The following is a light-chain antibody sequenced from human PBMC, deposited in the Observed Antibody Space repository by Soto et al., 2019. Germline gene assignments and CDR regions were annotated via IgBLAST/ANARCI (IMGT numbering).Light chain of an antibody. CDR2: LGS. CDR1: QSLLHSXGXYX. Sequence: DIVMTQSPLSLPVTPGEPASISCRSSQSLLHSXGXYXLDWYLQKPGQSPQVLIYLGSHRASGVPDRFSGSGSGTDFTLKISRVEAEDVGVYYCMQALQTPWTFGQGTKVEVK. V-gene: IGKV2-28*01. CDR3: MQALQTPWT. J-gene: IGKJ1*01.